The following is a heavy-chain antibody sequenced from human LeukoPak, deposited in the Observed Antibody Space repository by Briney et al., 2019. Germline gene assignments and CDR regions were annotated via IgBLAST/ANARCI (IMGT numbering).Heavy chain of an antibody. Sequence: GGSLRLSCTASGFTFSSYAMSWVRQAPGKGLEWVSAISGRGGSTNYADSVKGRFTISRDNSKNTLYLQMNSLRAEDTAVYYCAKDFPYYYDTSGYYQDSWGQGTLVTVSS. CDR3: AKDFPYYYDTSGYYQDS. CDR2: ISGRGGST. D-gene: IGHD3-22*01. CDR1: GFTFSSYA. V-gene: IGHV3-23*01. J-gene: IGHJ4*02.